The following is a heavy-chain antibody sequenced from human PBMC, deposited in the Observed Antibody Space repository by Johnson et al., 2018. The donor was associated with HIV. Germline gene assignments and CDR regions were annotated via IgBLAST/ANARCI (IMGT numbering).Heavy chain of an antibody. Sequence: VQLVESGGGLVKPGGSLRLSCAASGFTFSNYWMTWVRQAPGKGLEWVANINQDGSEKFSVDSVKGRFAISRDNANNSLYLQMNSLRAEDTAVYYCARGRGALDIWGQGTKVTVSS. CDR1: GFTFSNYW. CDR3: ARGRGALDI. V-gene: IGHV3-7*04. J-gene: IGHJ3*02. CDR2: INQDGSEK. D-gene: IGHD3-16*01.